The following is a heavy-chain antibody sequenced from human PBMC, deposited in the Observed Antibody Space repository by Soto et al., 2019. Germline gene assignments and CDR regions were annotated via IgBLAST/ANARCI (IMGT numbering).Heavy chain of an antibody. J-gene: IGHJ4*02. CDR2: IRSKTNNYAT. CDR1: GFTFSGSA. V-gene: IGHV3-73*02. CDR3: TTPPRSNTWPQPPPPPDY. Sequence: EVQLVESGGGLVQPGGSLKLSCAAAGFTFSGSAVHWVRQASGRGLEWVGRIRSKTNNYATDYAASVNGRFTFSRDDSQTTVYRQRDSLKPKNPPMYFCTTPPRSNTWPQPPPPPDYGGQGTLVPVSP.